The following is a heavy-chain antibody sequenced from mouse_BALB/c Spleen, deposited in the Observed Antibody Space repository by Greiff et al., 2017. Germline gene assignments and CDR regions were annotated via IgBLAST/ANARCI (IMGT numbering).Heavy chain of an antibody. CDR2: ISSGGSYT. V-gene: IGHV5-6-4*01. J-gene: IGHJ1*01. D-gene: IGHD2-14*01. Sequence: EVQLVESGGGLVKPGGSLKLSCAASGFTFSSYTMSWVRQTPEKRLEWVATISSGGSYTYYPDSVKGRFTISRDNAKNTLYLQMSSLKSEDTAMYYCTRDGGYDGYWYFDVWGAGTTVTVSS. CDR1: GFTFSSYT. CDR3: TRDGGYDGYWYFDV.